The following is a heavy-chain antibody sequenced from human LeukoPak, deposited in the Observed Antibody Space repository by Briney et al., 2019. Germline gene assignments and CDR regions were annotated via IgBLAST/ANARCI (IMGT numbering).Heavy chain of an antibody. J-gene: IGHJ4*02. CDR3: ARGSTGAWDY. Sequence: SETLSLTCTVSGYSISSGYYWGWIRQPPGKGLEWIGSIYHSGSTYYNPSLKSRVTISVDTSKNQFSLKLSSVTAADTAVYYCARGSTGAWDYWGQGTLVTVSS. V-gene: IGHV4-38-2*02. CDR1: GYSISSGYY. D-gene: IGHD7-27*01. CDR2: IYHSGST.